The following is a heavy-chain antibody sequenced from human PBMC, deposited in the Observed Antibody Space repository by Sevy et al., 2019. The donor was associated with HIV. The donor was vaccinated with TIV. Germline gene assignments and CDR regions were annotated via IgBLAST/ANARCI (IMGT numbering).Heavy chain of an antibody. Sequence: SETLSLTCAVSGGSISSGGYSWNWIRQPPGKGLEWIGYIYHSGSTYYDPSLKSRVTISVDRSKNQFSLKLSSVTAADTAVYYCASYYDSSGYAFDIWGQGTMVTVSS. V-gene: IGHV4-30-2*01. CDR2: IYHSGST. D-gene: IGHD3-22*01. CDR3: ASYYDSSGYAFDI. CDR1: GGSISSGGYS. J-gene: IGHJ3*02.